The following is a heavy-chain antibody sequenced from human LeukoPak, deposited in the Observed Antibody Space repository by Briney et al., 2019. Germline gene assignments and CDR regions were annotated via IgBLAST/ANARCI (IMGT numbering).Heavy chain of an antibody. CDR2: IHYTGST. Sequence: SETLSLTCTVSGGSINSYYWSWIRQPPGKGLECIGYIHYTGSTNYNPSLKSRVTISVDTSKSQFSLKLSSVTAADTAVYYCARHPWDYDSSGYYSWGDYWGQGTLVTVSS. J-gene: IGHJ4*02. D-gene: IGHD3-22*01. CDR3: ARHPWDYDSSGYYSWGDY. V-gene: IGHV4-59*08. CDR1: GGSINSYY.